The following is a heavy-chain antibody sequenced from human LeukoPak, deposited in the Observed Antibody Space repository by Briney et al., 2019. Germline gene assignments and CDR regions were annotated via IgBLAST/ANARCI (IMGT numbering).Heavy chain of an antibody. D-gene: IGHD3-22*01. Sequence: PSETLSLTCAVYGGSFSGYYWSWLRQPPGKGLEWIGEINHSGSANYNPSLKSRVTISVDTSKNQFSLKLSSVTAADTAVYYCARRSGYPYYYYYYYMDVWGKGTTVTVSS. J-gene: IGHJ6*03. CDR1: GGSFSGYY. CDR2: INHSGSA. V-gene: IGHV4-34*01. CDR3: ARRSGYPYYYYYYYMDV.